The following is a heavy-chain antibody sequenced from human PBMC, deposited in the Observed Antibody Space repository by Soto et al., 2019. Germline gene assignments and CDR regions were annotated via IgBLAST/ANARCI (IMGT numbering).Heavy chain of an antibody. Sequence: SETLSLTCAVYVGSFSGCYWSWIRQPPGKGLERIGEINHTGKTNYKPSLKSRGTISVHTSKNQCSLKLTSVTAADTAVYYCARTKWKGVRFDPWGQGTLVTVSS. D-gene: IGHD3-10*01. CDR1: VGSFSGCY. J-gene: IGHJ5*02. CDR3: ARTKWKGVRFDP. CDR2: INHTGKT. V-gene: IGHV4-34*01.